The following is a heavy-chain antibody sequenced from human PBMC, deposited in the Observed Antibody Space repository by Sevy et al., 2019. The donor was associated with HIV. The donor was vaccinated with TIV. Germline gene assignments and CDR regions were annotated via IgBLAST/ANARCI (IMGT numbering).Heavy chain of an antibody. CDR3: AKVDGYAGPPGSDTVDY. V-gene: IGHV3-30*18. CDR2: ISSDGSDK. J-gene: IGHJ4*02. CDR1: GFTFSNYG. D-gene: IGHD5-12*01. Sequence: GGSLRLSCAASGFTFSNYGMHWVRQAPGKGPEWVEVISSDGSDKYYGDSVKGRFTISRDNSKNTVYLQMNSLRTEDTAVYYCAKVDGYAGPPGSDTVDYWGQGTLVTVSS.